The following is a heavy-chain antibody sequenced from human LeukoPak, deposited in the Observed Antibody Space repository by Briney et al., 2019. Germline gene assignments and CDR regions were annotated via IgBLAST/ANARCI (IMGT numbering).Heavy chain of an antibody. V-gene: IGHV3-74*01. Sequence: TGGFLRLSCAASGFTFSNYWMHWVRQAPGKGLVWVSRINSDGINISYADSVKGRFTISRDNAKNTLNLQINSLRVEDTAIYYCARGGKLEPTAMPTWGQGSLVVVSS. CDR1: GFTFSNYW. CDR2: INSDGINI. J-gene: IGHJ5*02. D-gene: IGHD2-2*01. CDR3: ARGGKLEPTAMPT.